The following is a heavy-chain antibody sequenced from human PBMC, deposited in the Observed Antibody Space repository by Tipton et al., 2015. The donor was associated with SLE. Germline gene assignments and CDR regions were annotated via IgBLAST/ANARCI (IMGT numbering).Heavy chain of an antibody. CDR1: GGSISSGDYY. CDR3: ARVVWSEAARRDNWFDP. Sequence: TLSLTCTVSGGSISSGDYYWSWIRQPPGKGLEWIGYIYYSGSTYYNPSLKSRVTISVDTSKNQFSLKLSSVTAADTAVYYCARVVWSEAARRDNWFDPWGQGTLVTVSS. D-gene: IGHD6-6*01. J-gene: IGHJ5*02. CDR2: IYYSGST. V-gene: IGHV4-30-4*01.